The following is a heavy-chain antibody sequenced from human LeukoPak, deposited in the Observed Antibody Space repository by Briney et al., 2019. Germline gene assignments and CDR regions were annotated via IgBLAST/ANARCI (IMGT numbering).Heavy chain of an antibody. J-gene: IGHJ3*02. CDR1: GFTFSNYG. V-gene: IGHV3-33*06. CDR2: IWYDGSNK. Sequence: GRSLRLSCAASGFTFSNYGMHWVRQAPGKGLEWVAVIWYDGSNKYYADSVKGRFTISRDNSKNTLYLQMNSLRAEDTAVYYCAKDWYCGNRAFDIWGQGKMVTVSS. CDR3: AKDWYCGNRAFDI. D-gene: IGHD4-23*01.